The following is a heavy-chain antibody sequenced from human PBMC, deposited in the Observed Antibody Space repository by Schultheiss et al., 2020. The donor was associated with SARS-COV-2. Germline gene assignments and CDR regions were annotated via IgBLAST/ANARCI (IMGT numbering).Heavy chain of an antibody. CDR3: ARSSYNWNYLIGAFDI. CDR2: IYYSGST. D-gene: IGHD1-7*01. CDR1: GGSISSSSYY. J-gene: IGHJ3*02. V-gene: IGHV4-39*07. Sequence: SETLSLTCTVSGGSISSSSYYWGWIRQPPGKGLEWIGSIYYSGSTYYNPSLKSRVTMSVDTSKNQFSLKLSSVTAADTAVYYCARSSYNWNYLIGAFDIWGQGTMVTVSS.